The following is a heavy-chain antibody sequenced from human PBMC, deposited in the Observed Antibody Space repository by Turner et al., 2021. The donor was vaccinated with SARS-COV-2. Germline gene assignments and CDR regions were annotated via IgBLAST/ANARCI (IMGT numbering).Heavy chain of an antibody. CDR2: IYYSGST. D-gene: IGHD3-22*01. CDR3: ASYYYDSSGYDYAFDY. CDR1: GGSISTYY. Sequence: QVQLQESGPGLVKPSETLSLTCTVSGGSISTYYWSWIRQPPGKGLECIGYIYYSGSTNYNPSLKSRVTISVDTSKNQFSLKLSSVTAADTAVYYCASYYYDSSGYDYAFDYWGQGTLVTVSS. V-gene: IGHV4-59*01. J-gene: IGHJ4*02.